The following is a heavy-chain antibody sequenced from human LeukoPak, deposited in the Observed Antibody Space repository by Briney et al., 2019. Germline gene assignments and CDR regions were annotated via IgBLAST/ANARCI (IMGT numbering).Heavy chain of an antibody. J-gene: IGHJ4*02. D-gene: IGHD4-17*01. V-gene: IGHV1-69*04. Sequence: SVKVSCKASGGTFSSYAISWVRQAPGQGLEWMGRIIPILGIASYAQKFQGRVTITAEKSTSTAYMELSSLRSEDTAVYYCARARDYGDVPDYWGQGTLVTVSS. CDR2: IIPILGIA. CDR1: GGTFSSYA. CDR3: ARARDYGDVPDY.